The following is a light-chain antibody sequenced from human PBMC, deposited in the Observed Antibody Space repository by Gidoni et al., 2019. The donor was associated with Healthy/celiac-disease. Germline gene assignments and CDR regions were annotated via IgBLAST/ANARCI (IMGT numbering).Light chain of an antibody. CDR2: LNSDGSH. V-gene: IGLV4-69*01. Sequence: QLVLPQSPSASASLGASVKLTCTLSSGHSSYAIACHQQQPEKGPRYLMKLNSDGSHSKGDGIPDRFSGSSSGAERYLTVSSLQSEDEADYYCQTWGTGIVVFGGGTKLTVL. CDR1: SGHSSYA. CDR3: QTWGTGIVV. J-gene: IGLJ2*01.